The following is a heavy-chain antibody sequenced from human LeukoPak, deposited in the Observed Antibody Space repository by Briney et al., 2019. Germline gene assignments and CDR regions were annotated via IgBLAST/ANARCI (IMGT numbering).Heavy chain of an antibody. CDR3: ARVDGYNSYFDY. V-gene: IGHV3-53*01. Sequence: PGGPLSLSCAASGFTVSSNYMSWVRQAPGKGLEWVSVIYSGGSTYYADSVKGRFTISRDNSKNTLYLQMNSLRAEDTAVYYCARVDGYNSYFDYWGQGTLVTVSS. CDR2: IYSGGST. CDR1: GFTVSSNY. D-gene: IGHD5-24*01. J-gene: IGHJ4*02.